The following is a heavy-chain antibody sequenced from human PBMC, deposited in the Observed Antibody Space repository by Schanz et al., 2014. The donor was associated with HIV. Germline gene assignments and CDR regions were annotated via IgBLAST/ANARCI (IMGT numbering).Heavy chain of an antibody. CDR1: GFTFSNFA. V-gene: IGHV3-23*01. CDR3: AKMARSVAANTNFDY. Sequence: EVQLLDSGGGSVQPGGSLRLSCAASGFTFSNFAMSWVRQAPGKGLEWVSIISGSGVSTFYAGSVKGRFAISRDKSKNTLYLQMNSLRVEDTAVYYCAKMARSVAANTNFDYWGQGTLVTVSS. CDR2: ISGSGVST. D-gene: IGHD6-19*01. J-gene: IGHJ4*02.